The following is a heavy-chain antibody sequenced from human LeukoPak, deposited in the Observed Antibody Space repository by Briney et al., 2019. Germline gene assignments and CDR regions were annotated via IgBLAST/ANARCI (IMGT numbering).Heavy chain of an antibody. D-gene: IGHD3-3*01. CDR3: ARDRDGLRFLEWLSPFDP. Sequence: PGGSLRLSCAASGFFFDKFAMSWVRQAPGKGLEWVANIKQDGSEKYYVDSVKGRFTISRDNAKNSLYLQMNSLRAEDTAVYYCARDRDGLRFLEWLSPFDPWGQGTLVTVSS. J-gene: IGHJ5*02. V-gene: IGHV3-7*01. CDR1: GFFFDKFA. CDR2: IKQDGSEK.